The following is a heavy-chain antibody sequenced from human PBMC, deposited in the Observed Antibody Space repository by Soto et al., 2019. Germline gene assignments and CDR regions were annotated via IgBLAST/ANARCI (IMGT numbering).Heavy chain of an antibody. V-gene: IGHV3-33*01. CDR2: IWYDGSNK. CDR3: ARDTSMVRGVIAH. J-gene: IGHJ5*02. Sequence: GGSLRLSCAASGFTFSSYGMHWVRQAPGKGLEWVAVIWYDGSNKYYADSVKGRFTISRDNSKNTLYLQMNSLRAEDTAVYYCARDTSMVRGVIAHWGQGTLVTVSS. D-gene: IGHD3-10*01. CDR1: GFTFSSYG.